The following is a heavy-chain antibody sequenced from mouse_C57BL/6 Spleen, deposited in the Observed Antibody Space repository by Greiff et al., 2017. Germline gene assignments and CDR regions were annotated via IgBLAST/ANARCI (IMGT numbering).Heavy chain of an antibody. J-gene: IGHJ2*01. CDR1: GFTFSDYG. CDR3: AREIYFSNYFYLDY. D-gene: IGHD2-5*01. CDR2: ISRGSSTI. V-gene: IGHV5-17*01. Sequence: DVKLVESGGGLVKPGGSLTLSCAASGFTFSDYGMHWVRQAPEKGLEWVAYISRGSSTIYYADKVKGRFTISRDNAKNTLFLQLTSLRSEYTALYYWAREIYFSNYFYLDYWGQGTTLTVSS.